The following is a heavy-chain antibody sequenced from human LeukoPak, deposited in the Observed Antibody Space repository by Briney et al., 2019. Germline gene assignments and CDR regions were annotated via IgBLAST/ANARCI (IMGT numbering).Heavy chain of an antibody. CDR1: VFTFSQYS. D-gene: IGHD2/OR15-2a*01. V-gene: IGHV3-48*01. J-gene: IGHJ4*02. Sequence: GGPQRLSCAASVFTFSQYSINWARQAPGKGLEWVSHLRYTGKTFYADSVKGRFTISRDNVKNSLYLQMNSLRAEDTAVYYCARVRENMEDYWGQGTLVTVSP. CDR2: LRYTGKT. CDR3: ARVRENMEDY.